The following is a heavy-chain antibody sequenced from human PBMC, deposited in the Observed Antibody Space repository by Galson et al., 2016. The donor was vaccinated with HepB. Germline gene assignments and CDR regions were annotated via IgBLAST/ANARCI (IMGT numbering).Heavy chain of an antibody. V-gene: IGHV3-48*03. Sequence: SLRLSCAASGFTFSSHDFNWVRQAPGKGPEWVSHISRSGSTKYYADSVKGRFTISRDNAKNSLDLQMNGLRVEDTAVYYCARGGSDYWGQGTLVTVSS. D-gene: IGHD6-13*01. CDR1: GFTFSSHD. CDR3: ARGGSDY. CDR2: ISRSGSTK. J-gene: IGHJ4*02.